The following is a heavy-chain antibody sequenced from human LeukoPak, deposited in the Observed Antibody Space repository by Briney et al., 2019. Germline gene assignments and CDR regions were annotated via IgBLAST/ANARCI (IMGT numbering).Heavy chain of an antibody. CDR3: ARASAGYSSSWYVG. J-gene: IGHJ4*02. D-gene: IGHD6-13*01. V-gene: IGHV1-2*02. CDR2: INPNSGGT. CDR1: GYTFTGYY. Sequence: GASVKVSCKAFGYTFTGYYMHWVRQAPGQGLEWMGWINPNSGGTSYAQKFQGRVTMTRDTSISTAYMELSRLRSDDTAVYYCARASAGYSSSWYVGWGQGTLVTVSS.